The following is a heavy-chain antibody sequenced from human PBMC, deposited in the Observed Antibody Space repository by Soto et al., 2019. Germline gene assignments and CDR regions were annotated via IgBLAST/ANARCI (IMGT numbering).Heavy chain of an antibody. CDR2: INHSGST. Sequence: SETLSLTCAVYGGSFSGYYWSWIRQPPGKGLEWIGEINHSGSTNYNPSLKSRVTISVDTSKNQFSLKLSSVTAADTAVYYCARGPPSSGTLDRWFDPWGQGTLVTVSS. CDR3: ARGPPSSGTLDRWFDP. CDR1: GGSFSGYY. J-gene: IGHJ5*02. D-gene: IGHD6-19*01. V-gene: IGHV4-34*01.